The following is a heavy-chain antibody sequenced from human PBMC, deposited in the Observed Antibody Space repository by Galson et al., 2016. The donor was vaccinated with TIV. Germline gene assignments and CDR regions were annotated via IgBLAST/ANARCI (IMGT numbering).Heavy chain of an antibody. Sequence: SVKVSCKVSGYIFTSEGMSWVRQAPGQGLEWMGWINTDNGNTNYTQIFQGRVTMTTDTSTSTAYMELRSLGSDDTAMYYCATNIYNNAWNNWFDPWGQGTLVTVSS. D-gene: IGHD3-10*01. CDR3: ATNIYNNAWNNWFDP. J-gene: IGHJ5*02. CDR1: GYIFTSEG. V-gene: IGHV1-18*01. CDR2: INTDNGNT.